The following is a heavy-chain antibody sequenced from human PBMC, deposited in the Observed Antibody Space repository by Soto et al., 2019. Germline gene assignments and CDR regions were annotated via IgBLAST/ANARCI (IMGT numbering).Heavy chain of an antibody. CDR1: GCTFSTYA. J-gene: IGHJ4*02. CDR2: MSWDGSNK. V-gene: IGHV3-30-3*01. Sequence: GGSLRLSCAASGCTFSTYAMHWVRQAPGKGLEWVAVMSWDGSNKYYADSVKGRCTISRDNSKNTLYLQMNSLRAEDTAVYYCARDLCGAHHGLLDYWGQGTLVTVSS. CDR3: ARDLCGAHHGLLDY. D-gene: IGHD2-2*01.